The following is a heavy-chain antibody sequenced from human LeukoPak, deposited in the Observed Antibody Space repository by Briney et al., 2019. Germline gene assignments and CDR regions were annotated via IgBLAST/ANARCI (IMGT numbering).Heavy chain of an antibody. J-gene: IGHJ4*02. V-gene: IGHV3-30-3*01. D-gene: IGHD1-26*01. CDR1: GFTFSSYA. Sequence: GGSLRLSCTASGFTFSSYAMHWDRQAPGKGLEWVAVISYDGSNKYYADSVKGRFTISRDNSKNTLYLQMNSLRAEDTAVYYCARDPGAGYFDYWGQGTLVSVSS. CDR3: ARDPGAGYFDY. CDR2: ISYDGSNK.